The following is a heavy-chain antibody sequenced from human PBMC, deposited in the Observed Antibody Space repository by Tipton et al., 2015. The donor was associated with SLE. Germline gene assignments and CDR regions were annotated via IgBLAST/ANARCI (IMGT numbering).Heavy chain of an antibody. CDR2: IYTSGST. Sequence: TLSLTCTVSGGSISSYYWSWIRQPAGKGLEWIGRIYTSGSTNYNPSLKSRVTMSVDTSKNQFSLKLSSVTAADTAVYYCARDSWSSGWYPYYFDYWGQGTLVTVSS. CDR1: GGSISSYY. V-gene: IGHV4-4*07. D-gene: IGHD6-19*01. CDR3: ARDSWSSGWYPYYFDY. J-gene: IGHJ4*02.